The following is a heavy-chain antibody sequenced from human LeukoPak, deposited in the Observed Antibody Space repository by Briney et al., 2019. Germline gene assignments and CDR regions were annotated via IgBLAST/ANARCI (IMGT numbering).Heavy chain of an antibody. CDR1: GFTFSSYD. CDR2: IGTAGDT. Sequence: GGSLRLSCAASGFTFSSYDMHWVRQATGKGLEWVSAIGTAGDTYYPGSVKGRFTISRENAKNSLYLQMSSLRAEDTAVYYCARDLVVEAATLDYGMDVWGQGTTVTVSS. V-gene: IGHV3-13*01. CDR3: ARDLVVEAATLDYGMDV. D-gene: IGHD2-15*01. J-gene: IGHJ6*02.